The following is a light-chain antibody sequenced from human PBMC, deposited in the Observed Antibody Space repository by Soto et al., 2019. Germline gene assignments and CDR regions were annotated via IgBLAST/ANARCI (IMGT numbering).Light chain of an antibody. CDR3: QQYNSYSWT. V-gene: IGKV1-5*03. Sequence: DIQMTQSPSTLSASVGDRVTITCRASQSINSWLAWYQQKPGKAPNLLIYKASSLQSGVPSRFSGSASGTEFTLTISSLQPDDFATYYCQQYNSYSWTCGRGTKVEIK. CDR1: QSINSW. J-gene: IGKJ1*01. CDR2: KAS.